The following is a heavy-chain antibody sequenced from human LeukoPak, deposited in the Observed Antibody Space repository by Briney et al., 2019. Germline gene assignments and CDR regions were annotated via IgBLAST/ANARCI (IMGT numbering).Heavy chain of an antibody. CDR3: ARWVILSNYYMDV. V-gene: IGHV4-34*01. J-gene: IGHJ6*03. CDR1: GGSFSGYY. Sequence: SETLSLTCAVYGGSFSGYYWSWIRQPPGKGLEWIGEINHSGSTNYNPSLKSRVTISVDTSENPFSLKLSYVPAAAPALYYGARWVILSNYYMDVWGKRTTATVSS. D-gene: IGHD2-15*01. CDR2: INHSGST.